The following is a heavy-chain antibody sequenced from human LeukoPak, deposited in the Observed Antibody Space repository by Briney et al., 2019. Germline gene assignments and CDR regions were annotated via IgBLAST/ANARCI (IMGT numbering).Heavy chain of an antibody. J-gene: IGHJ4*02. CDR1: GGSISSYY. D-gene: IGHD4-23*01. CDR3: ARGPRGGIVY. Sequence: NASETLSLTCTVSGGSISSYYWSWIRQPPGKGLEWIGYIYYSGSTNYNPSIKSRVTISVDTYKNTFSLKLSSVTAGDTAVYYCARGPRGGIVYWGQGTLVTVSS. CDR2: IYYSGST. V-gene: IGHV4-59*01.